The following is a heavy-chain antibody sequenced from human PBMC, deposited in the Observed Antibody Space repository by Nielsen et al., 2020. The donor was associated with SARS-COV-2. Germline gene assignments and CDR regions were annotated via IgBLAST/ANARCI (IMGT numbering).Heavy chain of an antibody. D-gene: IGHD1-26*01. V-gene: IGHV3-49*04. CDR3: TRGPRRVVGATIDY. Sequence: GESLKISCTTSGFTFGDYAMSWVRRAPGKGLEWVGFIRSRRYGGTTEYAASVKGRFTISRDDSKSIAYLQMNSLKTEDTAVYYCTRGPRRVVGATIDYWGQGTLVTVSS. CDR2: IRSRRYGGTT. J-gene: IGHJ4*02. CDR1: GFTFGDYA.